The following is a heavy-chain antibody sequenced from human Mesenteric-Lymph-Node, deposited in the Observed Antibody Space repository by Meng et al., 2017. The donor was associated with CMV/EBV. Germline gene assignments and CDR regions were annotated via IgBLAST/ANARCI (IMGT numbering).Heavy chain of an antibody. D-gene: IGHD5-12*01. V-gene: IGHV5-51*01. J-gene: IGHJ4*02. CDR2: IYPGDSDT. CDR1: GYTFTSHW. Sequence: GGSLRLSCKGSGYTFTSHWVAWVRQMPGKGLEWMGIIYPGDSDTRYSPSFEGQVTISVDKSITTAYLQWSSLKASDSAIYYCARRGYSYGFDYWGQGTLVTVSS. CDR3: ARRGYSYGFDY.